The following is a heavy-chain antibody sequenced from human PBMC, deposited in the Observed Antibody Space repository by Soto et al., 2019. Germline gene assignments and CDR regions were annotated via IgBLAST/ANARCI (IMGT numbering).Heavy chain of an antibody. V-gene: IGHV1-69*05. CDR2: IIPIFGTA. J-gene: IGHJ4*02. CDR1: GGTFSSYA. D-gene: IGHD3-16*01. CDR3: ARAVGGPTSNLDY. Sequence: SVKVSCKASGGTFSSYAISWVRQAPGQGLEWMGGIIPIFGTANYAQKFQGRVTITRDTSASTAYMELSSLRSEDTAVYYCARAVGGPTSNLDYWGQGTLVTVSS.